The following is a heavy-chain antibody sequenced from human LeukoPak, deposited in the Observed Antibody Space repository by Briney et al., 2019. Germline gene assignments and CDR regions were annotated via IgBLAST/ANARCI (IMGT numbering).Heavy chain of an antibody. Sequence: GGSLRLSCEASGLIFTGYGMHWVRQAPGRGLEWVAVISSDGGYENYAESVKGRFTISRDNFNNTLYLQMSSLRTDDTAVYYCTKDSGSYYVFDYWGQGALVIVSS. CDR1: GLIFTGYG. D-gene: IGHD1-26*01. J-gene: IGHJ4*02. CDR3: TKDSGSYYVFDY. V-gene: IGHV3-30*18. CDR2: ISSDGGYE.